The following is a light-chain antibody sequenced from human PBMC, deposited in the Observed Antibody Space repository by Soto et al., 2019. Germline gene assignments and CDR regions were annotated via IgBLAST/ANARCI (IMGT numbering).Light chain of an antibody. J-gene: IGLJ2*01. Sequence: QSALTQPASVSGSPGQSITISCTGTSSDVGTYNYVSWYQQHPCKAPKLMIYDVSNRPSGVSDRFSGSKSGNTASLTISGLQAEDEADYYCSSYTGSSTSVVFGGGTKLTVL. CDR3: SSYTGSSTSVV. CDR2: DVS. CDR1: SSDVGTYNY. V-gene: IGLV2-14*01.